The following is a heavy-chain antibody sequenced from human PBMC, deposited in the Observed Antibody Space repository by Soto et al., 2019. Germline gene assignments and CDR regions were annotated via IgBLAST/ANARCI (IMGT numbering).Heavy chain of an antibody. Sequence: EVQLVESGGGLVQPGMSLRLSCAASGFTFDDYAMHWVRQAPGKGLEWVSGLSWNSLSIGYADSVKCRFTISRDNAKNSLYLQMNSLRVEYTALYYCAKDMPARDPPTGLFDICGQGTMVTVSS. V-gene: IGHV3-9*01. CDR2: LSWNSLSI. J-gene: IGHJ3*02. CDR3: AKDMPARDPPTGLFDI. CDR1: GFTFDDYA.